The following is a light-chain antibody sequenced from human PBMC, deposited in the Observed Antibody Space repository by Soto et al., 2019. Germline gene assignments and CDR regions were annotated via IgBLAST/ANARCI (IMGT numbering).Light chain of an antibody. CDR1: QSVSSY. V-gene: IGKV3-11*01. CDR2: DAS. CDR3: QQRSNWPRT. Sequence: ETVLTQSPATLSLSPGERATLSCRASQSVSSYLAWYQQKPGQAPRLLIYDASNRATGIPDRFSGSGSGTDFTLTISSLEPEDFAVYYCQQRSNWPRTFGPGTKVDI. J-gene: IGKJ3*01.